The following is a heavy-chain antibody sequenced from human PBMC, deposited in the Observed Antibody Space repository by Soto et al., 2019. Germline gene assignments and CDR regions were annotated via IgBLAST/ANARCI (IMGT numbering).Heavy chain of an antibody. CDR3: AKYSTSGPSRFFDL. Sequence: PGGSLRLSCAASGFTFSIYAVAWIRQTPGKGLEWVSVIGAGSDGIQYVDSVKGRFSISRDNSKNTLYLHMNSLRAEDTAIYYCAKYSTSGPSRFFDLWGQGTLVTASS. CDR2: IGAGSDGI. CDR1: GFTFSIYA. D-gene: IGHD5-12*01. V-gene: IGHV3-23*01. J-gene: IGHJ4*02.